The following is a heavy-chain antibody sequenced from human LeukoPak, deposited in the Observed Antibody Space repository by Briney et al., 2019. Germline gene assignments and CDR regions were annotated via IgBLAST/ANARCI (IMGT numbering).Heavy chain of an antibody. Sequence: GGSLRLSCAASGFSFSSFAMTWVRRAPGKGLEWVSGITGSGGSTYYADSVKGRFTISRDNAKNSLYLQMNSLRDEDTAVYYCARVRSGWYIDYWGQGTLVTVSS. D-gene: IGHD6-19*01. J-gene: IGHJ4*02. CDR3: ARVRSGWYIDY. V-gene: IGHV3-23*01. CDR1: GFSFSSFA. CDR2: ITGSGGST.